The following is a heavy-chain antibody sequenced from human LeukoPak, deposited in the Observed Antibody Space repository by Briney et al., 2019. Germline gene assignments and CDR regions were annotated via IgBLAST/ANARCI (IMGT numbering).Heavy chain of an antibody. CDR3: ARGSNGGSSCPD. D-gene: IGHD6-13*01. Sequence: ASVKVSCKASGYTFTSYDINWVRQATGQGLEWMGWISAYNGNTNYAQKLQGRVTMTTDTSTSTAYMELRSLRSDDTAVYYCARGSNGGSSCPDWGQGTLVTVSS. V-gene: IGHV1-18*01. CDR2: ISAYNGNT. CDR1: GYTFTSYD. J-gene: IGHJ4*02.